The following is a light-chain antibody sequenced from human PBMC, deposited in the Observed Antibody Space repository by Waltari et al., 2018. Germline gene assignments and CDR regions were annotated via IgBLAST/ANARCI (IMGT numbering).Light chain of an antibody. CDR3: QQSYRTPYT. V-gene: IGKV1-39*01. Sequence: DIQMTQSPSSLSASVGGRVTITSRASQSISSYLNWYKQKLGKAPKLLIYAASSLQSGVPLRFSGSGSGTDFTLTISSLQTEDFATYYCQQSYRTPYTFGQGTKLEIK. CDR1: QSISSY. J-gene: IGKJ2*01. CDR2: AAS.